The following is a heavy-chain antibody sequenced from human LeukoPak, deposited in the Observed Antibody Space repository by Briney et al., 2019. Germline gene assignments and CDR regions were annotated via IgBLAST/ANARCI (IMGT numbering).Heavy chain of an antibody. V-gene: IGHV1-8*01. CDR2: MNPNSGNT. J-gene: IGHJ4*02. CDR1: GYTFTSCD. CDR3: ARLCSWYGVYYFDY. Sequence: ASVKVSCKASGYTFTSCDINWVRQATGQGLEWMGWMNPNSGNTGYAQKFQGRVTMTRNTSISTAYMELSSLRSEDTAVYYCARLCSWYGVYYFDYWGQGTLVTVSS. D-gene: IGHD6-13*01.